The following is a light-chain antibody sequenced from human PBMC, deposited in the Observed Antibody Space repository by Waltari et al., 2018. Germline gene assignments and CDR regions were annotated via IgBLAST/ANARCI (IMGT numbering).Light chain of an antibody. J-gene: IGKJ3*01. V-gene: IGKV3-11*02. CDR2: DSS. Sequence: EIVLTQSPATLSLSPGERATLSCRASQSVSSYLAWYQQKPGQAHRLLIYDSSTRATGIPARFSVSGSGRDFTLTISSLEPEDFAVYYCQQRSNWPPITFGPGTKVDIK. CDR1: QSVSSY. CDR3: QQRSNWPPIT.